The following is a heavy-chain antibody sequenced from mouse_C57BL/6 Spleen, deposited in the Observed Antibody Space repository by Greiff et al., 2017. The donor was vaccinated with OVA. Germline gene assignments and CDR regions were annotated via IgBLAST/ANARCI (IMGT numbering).Heavy chain of an antibody. Sequence: EVKLMESGPGLVKPSQSLSLTCSVTGYSITSGYYWNWIRQFPGNKLEWMGYISYDGSNNYNPSLKNRISITRDTSKNQFFLKLNSVTTEDTATYYCARIYGSSSWFAYWGQGTLVTVSA. D-gene: IGHD1-1*01. J-gene: IGHJ3*01. V-gene: IGHV3-6*01. CDR1: GYSITSGYY. CDR3: ARIYGSSSWFAY. CDR2: ISYDGSN.